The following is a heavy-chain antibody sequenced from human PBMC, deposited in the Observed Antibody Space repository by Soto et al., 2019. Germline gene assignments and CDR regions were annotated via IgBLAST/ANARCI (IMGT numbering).Heavy chain of an antibody. CDR2: IYHSGST. Sequence: SETLSLTCVVSGGSISSSNWWSWVRQPPGKGLEWIGEIYHSGSTNYNPSLKSRLTISVDESKNQFSLKLTSVTAADTAVYYCAREEYGGNSCVYWDQGTLVTVST. CDR3: AREEYGGNSCVY. CDR1: GGSISSSNW. J-gene: IGHJ4*02. D-gene: IGHD2-15*01. V-gene: IGHV4-4*02.